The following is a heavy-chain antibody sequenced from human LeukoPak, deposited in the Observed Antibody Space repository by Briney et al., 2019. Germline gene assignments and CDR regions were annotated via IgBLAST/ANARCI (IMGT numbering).Heavy chain of an antibody. J-gene: IGHJ4*02. CDR3: ARDRGVTPLIPFDY. CDR1: GGSFSGYY. CDR2: INHSGST. Sequence: SETLSLTCAVYGGSFSGYYWSWIRQPPGKGLEWIGEINHSGSTNYNPSLKSRVTISVDTSKNQFSLRLSSVTAADTAVYYCARDRGVTPLIPFDYWGQGTLVTVSS. V-gene: IGHV4-34*01. D-gene: IGHD2-21*02.